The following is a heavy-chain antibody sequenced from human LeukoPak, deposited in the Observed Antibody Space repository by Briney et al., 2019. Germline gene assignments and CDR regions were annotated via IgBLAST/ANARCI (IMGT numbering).Heavy chain of an antibody. CDR2: ISSSSSYI. J-gene: IGHJ4*02. CDR3: ARSKRVSSSFDY. D-gene: IGHD6-6*01. V-gene: IGHV3-21*01. CDR1: GLTFSSYS. Sequence: PGGSLRLSCAASGLTFSSYSMNWVRQAPGKGLEWVSSISSSSSYIYYADSVKGRFTISRDNAKNSLYLQMNSPRAEDTAVYYCARSKRVSSSFDYWGQGTLVTVSS.